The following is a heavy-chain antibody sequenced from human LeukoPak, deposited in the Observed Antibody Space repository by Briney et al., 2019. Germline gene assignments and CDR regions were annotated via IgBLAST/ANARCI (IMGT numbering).Heavy chain of an antibody. CDR2: ITSSGRYI. D-gene: IGHD4-17*01. V-gene: IGHV3-21*01. CDR1: GFPFSSYS. J-gene: IGHJ4*02. Sequence: GGSQRLSCAASGFPFSSYSMNWVRQAPEKGLEWVSCITSSGRYIYYADSVRGRFTISRDNARKSVYLQMNSLRAEDTAVYYCARELNDGIDYWGQGTLVAVPS. CDR3: ARELNDGIDY.